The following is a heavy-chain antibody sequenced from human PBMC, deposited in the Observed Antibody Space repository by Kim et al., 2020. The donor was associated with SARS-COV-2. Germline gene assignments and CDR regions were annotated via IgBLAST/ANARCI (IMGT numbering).Heavy chain of an antibody. Sequence: DSGKGRFTIARGNSTNKLYLQMSSLRAEDTAVYYCAKSDDVLLWFERDYWGQGTLVTVSS. V-gene: IGHV3-23*01. CDR3: AKSDDVLLWFERDY. J-gene: IGHJ4*02. D-gene: IGHD3-10*01.